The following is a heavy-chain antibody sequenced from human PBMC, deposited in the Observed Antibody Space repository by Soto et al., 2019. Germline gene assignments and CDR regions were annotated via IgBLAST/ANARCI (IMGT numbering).Heavy chain of an antibody. CDR2: IVVAGDT. D-gene: IGHD6-25*01. V-gene: IGHV3-13*01. CDR3: ARRGIDTMSGFDALDV. CDR1: GFTFSTYD. J-gene: IGHJ3*01. Sequence: EVLLVESGGGLVQPGGSLRLSCTTSGFTFSTYDMHWVRQVTGKGLEWVSGIVVAGDTYFPDSVKGRFTISRENAKNSLYLQMDSLRVEDTAVYYCARRGIDTMSGFDALDVWGLGTKVNVSS.